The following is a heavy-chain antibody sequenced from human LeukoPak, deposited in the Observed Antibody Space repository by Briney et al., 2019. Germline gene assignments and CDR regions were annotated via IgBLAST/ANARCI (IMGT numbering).Heavy chain of an antibody. CDR3: AKDKGSNYYDSSGYLDY. CDR1: GFTFDDYA. Sequence: GRSLRLSCAASGFTFDDYAMHWVRQAPGKGLEWVSGISWNSGSIGYADSVKGRFTISRDNAKNSLYLQMNSLRAEDMALYYCAKDKGSNYYDSSGYLDYWGQGTLVTVSS. J-gene: IGHJ4*02. D-gene: IGHD3-22*01. CDR2: ISWNSGSI. V-gene: IGHV3-9*03.